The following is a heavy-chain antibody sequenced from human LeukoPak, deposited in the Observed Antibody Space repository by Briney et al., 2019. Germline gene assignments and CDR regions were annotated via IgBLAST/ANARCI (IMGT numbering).Heavy chain of an antibody. CDR2: IRSKAYGGTT. CDR3: SSRSVWGSYRWYFDY. V-gene: IGHV3-49*03. CDR1: GFTFGDYA. Sequence: GGSLRLSCTASGFTFGDYAMSWFRQAPGEGLEWVGFIRSKAYGGTTEYAASVKGRFTISRDDSKSIAYLQMNSLKTEDTAMYYCSSRSVWGSYRWYFDYWGQGTLVTVSS. D-gene: IGHD3-16*02. J-gene: IGHJ4*02.